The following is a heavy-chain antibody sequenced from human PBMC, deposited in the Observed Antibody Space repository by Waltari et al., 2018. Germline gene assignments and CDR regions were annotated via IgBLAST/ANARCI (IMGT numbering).Heavy chain of an antibody. J-gene: IGHJ4*02. CDR1: GFTFNTDG. Sequence: QVQLVESGGGVVQPGRSRRLPCAASGFTFNTDGMHWVRQAPGKGLEWVAIIWSDGNTKYYADSVRGRFTISRDNSKNTLFLQMNSLRAEDTAVYYCARDLVLAAGTRDYWGQGTLVVVSA. CDR3: ARDLVLAAGTRDY. V-gene: IGHV3-33*01. CDR2: IWSDGNTK. D-gene: IGHD6-13*01.